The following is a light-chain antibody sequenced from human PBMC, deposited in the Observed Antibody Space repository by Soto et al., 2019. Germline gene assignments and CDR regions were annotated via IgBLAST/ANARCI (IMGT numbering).Light chain of an antibody. CDR3: QQYGSSPKT. CDR2: GAS. V-gene: IGKV3-20*01. CDR1: QSVSSY. J-gene: IGKJ1*01. Sequence: EIVLTQSPGTLSLSPGERATLSCRASQSVSSYLAWYQQKPGQAPRLLIYGASSRATGIPDRLSGSGSGTDVTLTIRRLEPEDFAVYYCQQYGSSPKTFGQGTKVEIK.